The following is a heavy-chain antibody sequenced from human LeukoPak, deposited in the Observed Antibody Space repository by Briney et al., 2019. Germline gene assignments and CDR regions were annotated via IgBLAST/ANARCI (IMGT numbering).Heavy chain of an antibody. CDR1: GFTFDIFW. J-gene: IGHJ4*02. Sequence: PGGSLRLSCAASGFTFDIFWMSWVRQAPGKGLEWVANIKQDGSEKYYVDSVKGRFTISRDNAKNSLYLQMNSLRGEDTAVYYCARELSTGFDYWGQGILVTVSS. V-gene: IGHV3-7*01. CDR2: IKQDGSEK. CDR3: ARELSTGFDY. D-gene: IGHD5/OR15-5a*01.